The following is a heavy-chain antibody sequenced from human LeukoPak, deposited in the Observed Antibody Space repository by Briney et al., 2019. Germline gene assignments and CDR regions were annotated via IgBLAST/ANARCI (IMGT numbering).Heavy chain of an antibody. CDR3: ARFHSSGYYFDY. V-gene: IGHV4-30-4*01. CDR1: GGSISSGDYY. CDR2: IYYSGST. D-gene: IGHD3-22*01. J-gene: IGHJ4*02. Sequence: PSETLSLTCTVSGGSISSGDYYWSWIRQPPGKGLEWIGYIYYSGSTYYNPSLKSRVTISVDTSKNQFSLKLSSVTAADTAVYYCARFHSSGYYFDYWGLGTLVTVSS.